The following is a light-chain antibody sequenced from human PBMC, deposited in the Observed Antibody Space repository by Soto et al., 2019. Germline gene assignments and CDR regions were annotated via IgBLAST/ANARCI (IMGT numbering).Light chain of an antibody. V-gene: IGLV2-14*03. Sequence: QSALTQPASVSGSPGQSITISCTGTSSDIGAYKYVSWYQQHPGKAPKLILYDVSNRPSGVSNRFSGSKSGNTASLTISGLQAEDEADYYCSSYTATSTSLFGAGTKLTVL. CDR3: SSYTATSTSL. J-gene: IGLJ2*01. CDR2: DVS. CDR1: SSDIGAYKY.